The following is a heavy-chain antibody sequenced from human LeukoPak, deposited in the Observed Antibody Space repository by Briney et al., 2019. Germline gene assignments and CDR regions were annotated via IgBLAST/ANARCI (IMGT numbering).Heavy chain of an antibody. CDR3: AKDPSSGSGGDWFDP. CDR2: ISHHGSDK. J-gene: IGHJ5*02. D-gene: IGHD6-19*01. CDR1: GFTFSNYA. V-gene: IGHV3-30-3*01. Sequence: GGSLRLSCTASGFTFSNYAIHWVRQAPGKGLEWVAVISHHGSDKYYADSVKGRFTISRDNSKNTLDLQMNGLRDEDTAVYYCAKDPSSGSGGDWFDPWGQGTLVTVSS.